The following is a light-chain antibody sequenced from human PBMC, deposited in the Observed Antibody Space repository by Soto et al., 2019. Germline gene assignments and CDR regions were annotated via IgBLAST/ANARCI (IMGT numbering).Light chain of an antibody. CDR2: EVV. J-gene: IGLJ1*01. V-gene: IGLV2-8*01. Sequence: QSALTQPPSASGSPGQSVTISCTGTRNDIGAYEFVSWYQHHPGKAPKLIIYEVVQRPSGVPDRFSGSKSGNTASLTVSGLQAADEADYNCKSYAGSNTYVYGTGTKVTVL. CDR3: KSYAGSNTYV. CDR1: RNDIGAYEF.